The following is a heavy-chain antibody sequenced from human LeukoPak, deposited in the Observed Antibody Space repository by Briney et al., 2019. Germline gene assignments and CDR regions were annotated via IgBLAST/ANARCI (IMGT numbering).Heavy chain of an antibody. Sequence: GGSLRLSCAASGFTLSSYSMNWVRQAPGKGLEWVSSISSSSSYIYYADSVKGRFTISRDNAKNSLYLQMNSLRAEDTAVYYCARSDYYYDSSGYYFDYWGQGTLVTVSS. CDR2: ISSSSSYI. D-gene: IGHD3-22*01. V-gene: IGHV3-21*01. CDR3: ARSDYYYDSSGYYFDY. J-gene: IGHJ4*02. CDR1: GFTLSSYS.